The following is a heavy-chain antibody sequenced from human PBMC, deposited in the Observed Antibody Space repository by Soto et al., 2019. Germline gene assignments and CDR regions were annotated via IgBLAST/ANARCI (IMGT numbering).Heavy chain of an antibody. CDR2: IWYDGSKE. V-gene: IGHV3-33*01. J-gene: IGHJ4*02. CDR1: GFTFSSYP. CDR3: ARTYSSGWFGVEY. Sequence: QVQLVESGGGVVQPGRSLRLSCAASGFTFSSYPMQWDRQAPGKGLERVALIWYDGSKEFYADSVKGRFTISRDNSKNTLYLQMNSLRAEDSAVYYCARTYSSGWFGVEYWGQGTLVTVSS. D-gene: IGHD6-19*01.